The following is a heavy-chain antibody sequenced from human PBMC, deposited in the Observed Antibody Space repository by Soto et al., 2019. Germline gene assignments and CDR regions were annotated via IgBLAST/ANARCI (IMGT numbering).Heavy chain of an antibody. CDR3: AKLMTTVTNYYYYYYGMDV. V-gene: IGHV3-23*01. Sequence: GGSLRLSCAASGFTFSSYAMSWVRQAPGKGLEWVSAISGSGGSTYYADSVKGRFTISRDNSKNTLYLQMNSLRAEDTAVYYCAKLMTTVTNYYYYYYGMDVWGQGTTVTVSS. J-gene: IGHJ6*02. CDR2: ISGSGGST. D-gene: IGHD4-17*01. CDR1: GFTFSSYA.